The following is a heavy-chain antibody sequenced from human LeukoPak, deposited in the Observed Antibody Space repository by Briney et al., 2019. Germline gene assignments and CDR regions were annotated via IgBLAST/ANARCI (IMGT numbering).Heavy chain of an antibody. CDR1: GFTFSSYS. CDR3: AARSSGNPYF. V-gene: IGHV3-21*04. D-gene: IGHD1-26*01. J-gene: IGHJ4*02. Sequence: GGSLRLSCAASGFTFSSYSMNWVRQAPGKGLEWVSSISSSSSYIYYADSVKGRFTISRDNAENSLYLQMNSLRVEDTAVYYCAARSSGNPYFWGQGTLVTVSS. CDR2: ISSSSSYI.